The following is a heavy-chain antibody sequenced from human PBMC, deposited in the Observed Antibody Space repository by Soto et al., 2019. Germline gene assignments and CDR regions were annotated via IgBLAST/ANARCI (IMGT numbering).Heavy chain of an antibody. CDR3: ARADDYGETDYFDY. Sequence: SVKVSCKASGGTFSSYAISWVRQAPGQGLEWMGGIIPIFGTANYAQKFQGRVTITADESTSTAYMELSSLRSEDTAAYYCARADDYGETDYFDYWGQGTLVTVSS. J-gene: IGHJ4*02. D-gene: IGHD4-17*01. CDR2: IIPIFGTA. CDR1: GGTFSSYA. V-gene: IGHV1-69*13.